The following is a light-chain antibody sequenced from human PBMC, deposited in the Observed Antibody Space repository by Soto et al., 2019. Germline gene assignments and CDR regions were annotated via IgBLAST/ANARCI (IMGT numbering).Light chain of an antibody. J-gene: IGKJ5*01. V-gene: IGKV3-20*01. Sequence: EIVLTQSPGTLSLSPGERATLSYRASQSVSSSYLAWYQQKPGQAPRILIYGASSRDTGIPDRFSGSGSGTDFTLTISRLEPEDFEVYYCQQYGSSPITFGQGTRLEIK. CDR1: QSVSSSY. CDR2: GAS. CDR3: QQYGSSPIT.